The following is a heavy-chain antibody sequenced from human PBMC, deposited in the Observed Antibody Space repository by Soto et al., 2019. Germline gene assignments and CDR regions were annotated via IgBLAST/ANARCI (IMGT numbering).Heavy chain of an antibody. J-gene: IGHJ4*02. Sequence: QGQLVESGGGMVQPGKSSRLSCAASGFSLTNYAMHWVRQAPGKGLEWVAVVSHDGGNKYYRDSVKGRFTISRDASNITCYLEMTTVRPEDTAVYYCARGLMPLWLRSVDQWGLGALVTVSS. D-gene: IGHD3-16*01. CDR3: ARGLMPLWLRSVDQ. V-gene: IGHV3-30*03. CDR1: GFSLTNYA. CDR2: VSHDGGNK.